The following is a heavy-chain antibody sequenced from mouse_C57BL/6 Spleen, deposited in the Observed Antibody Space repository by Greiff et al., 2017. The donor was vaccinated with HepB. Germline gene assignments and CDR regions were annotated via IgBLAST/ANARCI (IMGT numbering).Heavy chain of an antibody. CDR2: IDPSDSYT. V-gene: IGHV1-69*01. D-gene: IGHD1-1*01. CDR1: GYTFTSYW. CDR3: ARAPSTVPYWYFDV. Sequence: QVQLQQPGAELVMPGASVKLSCKASGYTFTSYWMHWVKQRPGQGLEWIGEIDPSDSYTNYNQKFKGKSTLTVDKSSSTAYMQLSSLTSEDSAVYYCARAPSTVPYWYFDVWGTGTTVTVSS. J-gene: IGHJ1*03.